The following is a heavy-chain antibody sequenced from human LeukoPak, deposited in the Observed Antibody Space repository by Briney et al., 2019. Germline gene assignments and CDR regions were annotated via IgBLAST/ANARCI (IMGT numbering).Heavy chain of an antibody. CDR3: ARDKAYYDSSGYLNWFDP. CDR2: IYTSGST. V-gene: IGHV4-4*07. Sequence: SETLSLTCTVSGGSISSYYWSWLRQPAGKGLEWIGRIYTSGSTNYNPSLKSRVTMSVDTSKNQFSLKLSSVTAADTAVYYCARDKAYYDSSGYLNWFDPWGQGTLVTVSS. D-gene: IGHD3-22*01. CDR1: GGSISSYY. J-gene: IGHJ5*02.